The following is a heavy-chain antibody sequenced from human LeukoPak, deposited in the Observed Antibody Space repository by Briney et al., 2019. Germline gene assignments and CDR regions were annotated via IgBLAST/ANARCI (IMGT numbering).Heavy chain of an antibody. CDR1: GGSISSYC. D-gene: IGHD4-17*01. CDR2: IYYSGST. V-gene: IGHV4-59*01. Sequence: KPSETLSLTRTVSGGSISSYCWSWIRQPPGKGLEWIGYIYYSGSTKYNPSLKSRVTMSVDTSTNQFSLKLSSVTAADTAVYYCARLLYGDYFDYWGQGTLVTVSS. J-gene: IGHJ4*02. CDR3: ARLLYGDYFDY.